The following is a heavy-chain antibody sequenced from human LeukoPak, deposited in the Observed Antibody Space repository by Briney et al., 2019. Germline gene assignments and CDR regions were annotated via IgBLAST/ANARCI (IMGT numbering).Heavy chain of an antibody. CDR1: GFTFSSYA. Sequence: GGSLRLSCAASGFTFSSYAMSWVRQAPGKGLEWVSAISGSGGSTYYADSVKGRFTISRDNSKNTLYLQMNSLRAEDTAVYYCAKDTASGYDYGQGYYFDYWGQGTLVTVSS. V-gene: IGHV3-23*01. CDR2: ISGSGGST. D-gene: IGHD5-12*01. J-gene: IGHJ4*02. CDR3: AKDTASGYDYGQGYYFDY.